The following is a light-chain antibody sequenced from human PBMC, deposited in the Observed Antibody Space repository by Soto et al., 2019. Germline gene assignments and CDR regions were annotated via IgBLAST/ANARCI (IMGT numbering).Light chain of an antibody. J-gene: IGKJ4*01. CDR1: QSVRNNY. CDR3: QQCSSLPLI. CDR2: DAS. Sequence: EIVLTQSPGTLSLSPGERATFSCRASQSVRNNYLAWYHQKPGQAPRLLLDDASRRATGIPDRFSGSGSGTDFTLTISRVESEDFAVYYCQQCSSLPLIFGGETKVEL. V-gene: IGKV3-20*01.